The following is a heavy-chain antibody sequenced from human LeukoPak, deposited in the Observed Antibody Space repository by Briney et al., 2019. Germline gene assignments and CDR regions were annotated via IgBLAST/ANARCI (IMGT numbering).Heavy chain of an antibody. D-gene: IGHD1-26*01. CDR1: GFTFSSYC. CDR3: ARAGANYFDY. J-gene: IGHJ4*02. Sequence: GGSLRLSCAASGFTFSSYCMNWVRQAPGKGLEWVSSISSSSSYIYYADSVKGRFTISRDNAKNLLYLQMNSLRAEDTAVYYCARAGANYFDYWGQGTLVTVSS. CDR2: ISSSSSYI. V-gene: IGHV3-21*01.